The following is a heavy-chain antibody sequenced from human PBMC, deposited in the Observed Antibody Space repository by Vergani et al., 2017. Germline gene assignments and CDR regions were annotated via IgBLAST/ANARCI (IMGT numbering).Heavy chain of an antibody. Sequence: EVQLLESGGGLVQPGGSLRLSCAASGFTFSSYAMSWVRQAPGKGLEWVSAISGSGGSTYYADSLKGRFTIAKDNSKNPRYLQMNSLRAEDTAVYYCAKDRKVTVAGTYWGQGTLVTASS. V-gene: IGHV3-23*01. CDR2: ISGSGGST. CDR1: GFTFSSYA. CDR3: AKDRKVTVAGTY. J-gene: IGHJ4*02. D-gene: IGHD6-19*01.